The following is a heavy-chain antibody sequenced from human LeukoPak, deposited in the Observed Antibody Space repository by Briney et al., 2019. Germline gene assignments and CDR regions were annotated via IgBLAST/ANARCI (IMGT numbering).Heavy chain of an antibody. D-gene: IGHD6-19*01. CDR2: ISWNSGSI. V-gene: IGHV3-9*01. CDR1: GFTFDDYA. J-gene: IGHJ4*02. Sequence: PGRSLRLSCAASGFTFDDYAMHWVRQGPGKGLEWVSGISWNSGSIGYADSVKGRFTISRDNAKNSLYLQMNSLRAEDTAVYYCARRHIAVAGPFDYWGQGTLVTVSS. CDR3: ARRHIAVAGPFDY.